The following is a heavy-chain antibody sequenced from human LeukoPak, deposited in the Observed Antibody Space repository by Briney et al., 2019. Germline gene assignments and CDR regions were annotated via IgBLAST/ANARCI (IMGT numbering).Heavy chain of an antibody. Sequence: SETLSLTCTVSGGSISSYYWSWIRQPPGKGLEWIGYIYYSGSTNYNPSLKSRVTISVDTSKNQFSLKLSSVTAADTAVYYCARGMGYCSSTSCYVYYGMDVWGQGTTVTVSS. CDR1: GGSISSYY. J-gene: IGHJ6*02. D-gene: IGHD2-2*01. V-gene: IGHV4-59*01. CDR2: IYYSGST. CDR3: ARGMGYCSSTSCYVYYGMDV.